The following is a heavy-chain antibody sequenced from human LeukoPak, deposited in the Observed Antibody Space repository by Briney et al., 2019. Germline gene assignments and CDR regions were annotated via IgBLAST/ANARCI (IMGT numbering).Heavy chain of an antibody. J-gene: IGHJ4*02. CDR3: ARRAGYDILTGYPYYFDY. CDR1: GGSISSYY. CDR2: TYYSGST. V-gene: IGHV4-59*08. D-gene: IGHD3-9*01. Sequence: PSETLSLTCTVSGGSISSYYWSWIRQPPGKGLEWIGYTYYSGSTNYNPSLKSRVTISVDTSKNQFSLKLSSVTAADTAVYYCARRAGYDILTGYPYYFDYWGQGTLVTVSS.